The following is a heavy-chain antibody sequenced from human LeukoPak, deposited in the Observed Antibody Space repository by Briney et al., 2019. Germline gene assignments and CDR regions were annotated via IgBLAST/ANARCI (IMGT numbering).Heavy chain of an antibody. D-gene: IGHD3-10*01. V-gene: IGHV3-11*04. CDR2: ISSSGSAI. Sequence: GGSLRLSCAASGFTFSDYYMSCIRQAPGKGLEWVSYISSSGSAIYYADSVKGRFTISRDDAKNSLYLQMNSLRAEDTAVYYCARPHYYYGSGSMNNFDYWGQGTLVTVSS. J-gene: IGHJ4*02. CDR3: ARPHYYYGSGSMNNFDY. CDR1: GFTFSDYY.